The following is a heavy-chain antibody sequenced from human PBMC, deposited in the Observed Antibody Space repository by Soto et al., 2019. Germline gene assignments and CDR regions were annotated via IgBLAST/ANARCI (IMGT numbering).Heavy chain of an antibody. V-gene: IGHV3-23*01. Sequence: EVQLLESGGGLVQPGGSLRLSCAASGFTFSSRAMSWVRQAPGKGLEWVSSIIGSGGTTYYADSVKGRFTISRDNSKNTLYLQMNSLGAEDTAVYYCAQGSGYDFYYGLDVWGQGTAVTVSS. CDR3: AQGSGYDFYYGLDV. CDR1: GFTFSSRA. J-gene: IGHJ6*02. D-gene: IGHD2-15*01. CDR2: IIGSGGTT.